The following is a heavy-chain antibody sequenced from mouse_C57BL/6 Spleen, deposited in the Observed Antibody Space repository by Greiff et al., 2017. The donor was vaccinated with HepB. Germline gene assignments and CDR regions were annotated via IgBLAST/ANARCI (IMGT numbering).Heavy chain of an antibody. J-gene: IGHJ2*01. CDR1: GFTFSDFY. D-gene: IGHD2-2*01. CDR3: ARGDGYYFDY. Sequence: EVNVVESGGGLVQSGRSLRLSCATSGFTFSDFYMEWVRQAPGKGLEWIAASRNKANDYTTEYSASVKGRFIVSRDTSQSILYLQMNALRAEDTAIYYCARGDGYYFDYWGQGTTLTVSS. V-gene: IGHV7-1*01. CDR2: SRNKANDYTT.